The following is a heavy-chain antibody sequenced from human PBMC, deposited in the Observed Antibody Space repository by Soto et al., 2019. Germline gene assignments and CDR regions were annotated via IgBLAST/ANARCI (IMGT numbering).Heavy chain of an antibody. CDR3: ARDQVVGATLGRFEY. V-gene: IGHV1-46*01. Sequence: QVQLVQSGAEVKKPGTSAKVSCKASGYTFTRYYIHWVRQAPGQGPEWMGIINPSGGTASYAQKFQGRVTMTRDTSTTTVYMELSSLRSDDTAVYYCARDQVVGATLGRFEYCGQGTLVTVSS. J-gene: IGHJ4*02. CDR2: INPSGGTA. D-gene: IGHD1-26*01. CDR1: GYTFTRYY.